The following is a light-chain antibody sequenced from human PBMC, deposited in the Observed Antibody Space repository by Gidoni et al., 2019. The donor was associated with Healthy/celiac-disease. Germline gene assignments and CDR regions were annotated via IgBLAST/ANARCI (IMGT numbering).Light chain of an antibody. CDR1: QSVSSSY. CDR2: GAS. CDR3: QQYGSSPFT. J-gene: IGKJ3*01. Sequence: IVLTQSPGTLPLSPGEKATLTCRVSQSVSSSYLAWYQQKPGQAPRLLIYGASSRATGIPDRFSGSGSGTDFTLTISRLEPEDFAVYYCQQYGSSPFTFGPGTKVDIK. V-gene: IGKV3-20*01.